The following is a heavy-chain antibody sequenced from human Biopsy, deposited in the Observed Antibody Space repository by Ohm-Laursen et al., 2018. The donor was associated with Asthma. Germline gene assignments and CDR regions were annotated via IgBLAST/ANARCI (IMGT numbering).Heavy chain of an antibody. CDR2: IKSKTDGGTT. D-gene: IGHD3-16*01. J-gene: IGHJ4*02. V-gene: IGHV3-15*01. CDR1: GFTFSNAW. Sequence: ETLSLTCAAPGFTFSNAWMSWVRQAPGKGLEWVGRIKSKTDGGTTDYAAPVKGRFTISRDDSKNTLYLQMNSLKTEDTAVYYCTTGFWWTFDYWGQGTLVTVSS. CDR3: TTGFWWTFDY.